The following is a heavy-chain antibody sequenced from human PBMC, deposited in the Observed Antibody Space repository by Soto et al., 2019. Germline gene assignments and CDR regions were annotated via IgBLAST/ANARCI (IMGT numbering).Heavy chain of an antibody. V-gene: IGHV3-11*01. J-gene: IGHJ6*02. CDR1: GFTFSDYY. Sequence: QVQLVESGGGLVKPGGSLRLSCAASGFTFSDYYMSWIRQAPGKGLEWVSYISSSGSTIYYADSVKGRVTISRDNAKNSQSLQMHSLRPDDSAVYYCSRLDALSSHNSGYYYYYYDMDVWAQGPTVTVSS. CDR3: SRLDALSSHNSGYYYYYYDMDV. D-gene: IGHD3-22*01. CDR2: ISSSGSTI.